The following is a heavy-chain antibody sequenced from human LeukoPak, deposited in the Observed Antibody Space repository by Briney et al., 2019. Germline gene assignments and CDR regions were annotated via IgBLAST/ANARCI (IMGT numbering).Heavy chain of an antibody. CDR1: GFTFSSYS. CDR3: ARGPNDLYFDWLLTYDY. J-gene: IGHJ4*02. V-gene: IGHV3-48*02. Sequence: PGGSLRLSCAASGFTFSSYSMNWVRQAPGKGLEWVSYISSSSSTIYYADSVKGRFTISRDNAKNSLYLQMNSLRDEDTAVYYCARGPNDLYFDWLLTYDYWGQGTLVTVSS. D-gene: IGHD3-9*01. CDR2: ISSSSSTI.